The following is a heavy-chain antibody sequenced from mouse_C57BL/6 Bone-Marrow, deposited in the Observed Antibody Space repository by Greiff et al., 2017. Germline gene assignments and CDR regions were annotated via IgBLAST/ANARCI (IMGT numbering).Heavy chain of an antibody. J-gene: IGHJ1*03. CDR2: ISNGGGST. D-gene: IGHD2-5*01. CDR3: PRQRTCYSNWYFDV. Sequence: EVMLVESGGGLVQPGGSLKLSCAASGFTFSDYYMYWVRQTPEKRLEWVAYISNGGGSTYYPDTVKGRFTIARDNAKNTLYLQMSLLKSEDTAMYYCPRQRTCYSNWYFDVWGTGTTVTVSS. V-gene: IGHV5-12*01. CDR1: GFTFSDYY.